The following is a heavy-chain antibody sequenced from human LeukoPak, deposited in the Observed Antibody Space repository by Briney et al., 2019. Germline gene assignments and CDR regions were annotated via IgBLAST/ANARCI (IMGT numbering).Heavy chain of an antibody. CDR2: ISYDGSNK. V-gene: IGHV3-30-3*01. J-gene: IGHJ4*02. CDR3: ARDQRGD. CDR1: GFAFGSYW. Sequence: TGGSLRLSCAASGFAFGSYWMSWVRQAPGKGLEWVAVISYDGSNKYYADSVKGRFTISRDNSKNTLYLQMNSLRAEDTAVYYCARDQRGDWGQGTLVTVSS.